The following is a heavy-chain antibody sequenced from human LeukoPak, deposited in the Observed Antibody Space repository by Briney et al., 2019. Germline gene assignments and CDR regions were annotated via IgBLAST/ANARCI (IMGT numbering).Heavy chain of an antibody. J-gene: IGHJ4*02. CDR1: GFTFSSYS. Sequence: PGGSLRLSCAASGFTFSSYSMNWVRQAPGKGLEWVSSISSSSSYIYYADSVKGRFTISRDNAKNSLYLQMNSLRAEDTAVYYCAKEAYGYGSGSYYNWGQGTLVTVSS. CDR2: ISSSSSYI. CDR3: AKEAYGYGSGSYYN. D-gene: IGHD3-10*01. V-gene: IGHV3-21*04.